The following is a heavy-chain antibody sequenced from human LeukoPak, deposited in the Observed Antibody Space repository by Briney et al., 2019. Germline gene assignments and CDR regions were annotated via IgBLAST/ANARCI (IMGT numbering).Heavy chain of an antibody. V-gene: IGHV3-23*01. Sequence: GGSLRLSCAASGFTFSSYAMSWVRQAPGKGLEWVSAISGSGGSTYYADSVKGRFTISGDNSKNTLYLQLNSLRAEDTAVYYCAKGSVRGLIITYFDYWGQGTLVTVSS. D-gene: IGHD3-10*01. CDR2: ISGSGGST. CDR3: AKGSVRGLIITYFDY. CDR1: GFTFSSYA. J-gene: IGHJ4*02.